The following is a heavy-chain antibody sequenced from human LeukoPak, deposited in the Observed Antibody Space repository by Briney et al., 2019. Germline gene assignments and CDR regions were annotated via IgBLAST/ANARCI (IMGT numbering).Heavy chain of an antibody. CDR2: IYYSGST. D-gene: IGHD5-12*01. Sequence: SQTLSLTCTVSGGSISSGGYYWSWIRQHPGKGLEWIGYIYYSGSTYYNPSLKSRVTISVDTSKNQFSLKLSSVTAADTAVYYCARDRGMATIRPSLGYWGQGTLVTVSS. CDR3: ARDRGMATIRPSLGY. CDR1: GGSISSGGYY. V-gene: IGHV4-31*03. J-gene: IGHJ4*02.